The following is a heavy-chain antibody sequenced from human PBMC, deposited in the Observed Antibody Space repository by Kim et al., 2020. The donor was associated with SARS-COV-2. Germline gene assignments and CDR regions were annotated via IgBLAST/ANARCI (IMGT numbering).Heavy chain of an antibody. V-gene: IGHV4-34*01. CDR1: GGSFSGYY. CDR3: ARVLQVVNITMIVVVFDY. Sequence: SETLSLTCAVYGGSFSGYYWSWIRQPPGKGLEWIGEINHSGSTNYNPSLKSRVTISVDTSKNQFSLKLSSVTAADTAVYYCARVLQVVNITMIVVVFDYWGQGTLVTVSS. CDR2: INHSGST. J-gene: IGHJ4*02. D-gene: IGHD3-22*01.